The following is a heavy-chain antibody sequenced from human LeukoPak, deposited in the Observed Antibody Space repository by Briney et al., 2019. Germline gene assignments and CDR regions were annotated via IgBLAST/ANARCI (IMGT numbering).Heavy chain of an antibody. J-gene: IGHJ4*02. V-gene: IGHV1-18*01. CDR2: ISAYNGNT. D-gene: IGHD6-13*01. CDR3: AHGIAAAGTYYFDY. CDR1: GGIFSSYA. Sequence: ASVKVPCKASGGIFSSYAISWVRQAPGQGLEWMGWISAYNGNTNYAQKLQGRVTMTTDTSTSTAYMELRSLRSDDTAVYYCAHGIAAAGTYYFDYWGQGTLVTVSS.